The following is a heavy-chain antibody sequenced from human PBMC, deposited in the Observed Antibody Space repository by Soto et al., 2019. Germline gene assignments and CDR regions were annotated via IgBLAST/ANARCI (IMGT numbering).Heavy chain of an antibody. CDR1: GFTFSSYW. Sequence: EVHLVESGGGLVQPGGSLRLSCVASGFTFSSYWMIWVRQAPGKGLEWVANIKQDGSEKYYVDSVKGRFTISRDNAKNSLYLQMNSLRAEDTAMYYCAKGTEWERLLGAVDYWGQGTLVTVSS. D-gene: IGHD1-26*01. V-gene: IGHV3-7*03. CDR3: AKGTEWERLLGAVDY. J-gene: IGHJ4*02. CDR2: IKQDGSEK.